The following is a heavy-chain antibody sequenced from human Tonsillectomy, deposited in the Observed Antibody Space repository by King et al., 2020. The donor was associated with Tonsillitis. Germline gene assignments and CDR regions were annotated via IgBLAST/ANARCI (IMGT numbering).Heavy chain of an antibody. J-gene: IGHJ4*02. CDR3: ARETLVRTTAPFDY. CDR1: GFTFSTYG. V-gene: IGHV3-30*04. Sequence: QLVQSGGGVVQPGRSLRLSCAASGFTFSTYGMHWVHQAPGKGLEWVAVVSHDGSDKYYADSVKGRFTISRDNSKNTVYLQVDSLRTEDTAVFYCARETLVRTTAPFDYWGQGTLVTVSS. CDR2: VSHDGSDK. D-gene: IGHD1/OR15-1a*01.